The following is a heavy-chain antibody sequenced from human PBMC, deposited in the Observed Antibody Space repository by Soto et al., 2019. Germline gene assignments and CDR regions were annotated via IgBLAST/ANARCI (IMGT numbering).Heavy chain of an antibody. V-gene: IGHV3-23*01. Sequence: EVQLLESGGGLVQPGGSLRLSCAASGFTFSSYAMSWVRQAPGKGLEWVSAISGSGGSTYYADSVKGRFTISRDNPKNTLYLQMNSLIAEDTAVYYCAKAGTTFNYYYYGMDVWGQGTTVTVSS. CDR2: ISGSGGST. D-gene: IGHD1-7*01. CDR3: AKAGTTFNYYYYGMDV. CDR1: GFTFSSYA. J-gene: IGHJ6*02.